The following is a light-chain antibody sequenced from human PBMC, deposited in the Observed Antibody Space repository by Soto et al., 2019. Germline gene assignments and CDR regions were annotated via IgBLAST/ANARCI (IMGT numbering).Light chain of an antibody. CDR1: QSIRRY. CDR2: DAY. J-gene: IGKJ5*01. V-gene: IGKV1-39*02. Sequence: ARLGYSVTSTCRASQSIRRYLNWYKQKPGKXPXXXIYDAYSLQSGATSRFSGSGYGTDLTLTIFSLQSEDFAVYYCEQYKNRPLFGDGTRLEI. CDR3: EQYKNRPL.